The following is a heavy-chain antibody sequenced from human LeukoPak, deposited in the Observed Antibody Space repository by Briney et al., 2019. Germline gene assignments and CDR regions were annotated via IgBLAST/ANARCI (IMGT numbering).Heavy chain of an antibody. CDR3: ARDRAFDY. CDR2: ISGSGGST. V-gene: IGHV3-23*01. J-gene: IGHJ4*02. CDR1: GFTCSSYA. Sequence: GGSLRLSCAASGFTCSSYAMSWVRQAPGKGLEWVSAISGSGGSTYYADSVKGRFTISRDNAKNSLYLQMNSLRAEDTAVYYCARDRAFDYWGQGTLVTVSS. D-gene: IGHD3-10*01.